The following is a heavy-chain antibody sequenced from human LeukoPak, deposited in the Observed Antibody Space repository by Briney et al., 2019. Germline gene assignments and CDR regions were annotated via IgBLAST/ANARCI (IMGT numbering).Heavy chain of an antibody. Sequence: GGSLRLSCAASGFTFSSYVMHWVRQAPGKGLEWVAGISYDGNNRYYAESVKGRFTISRDNSKNTLYLQMNSLRAEDTAVYYCAKDWVVRGVISYWGQGTLVTVSS. CDR1: GFTFSSYV. V-gene: IGHV3-30*18. D-gene: IGHD3-10*01. CDR3: AKDWVVRGVISY. J-gene: IGHJ4*02. CDR2: ISYDGNNR.